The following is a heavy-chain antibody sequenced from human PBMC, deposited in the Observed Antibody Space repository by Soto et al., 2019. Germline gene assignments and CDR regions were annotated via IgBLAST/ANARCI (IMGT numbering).Heavy chain of an antibody. Sequence: EVQLVESGGSLVQPGGSVRLSCAASGFTFSDHYKDWVRQAPGKGLQWVGRTRNKADSYTTEYAASVKGRFTISRDDSKNSLYLQMNSLKTEDTAVYYCATGVVGAADYWGQGTLVTVSS. J-gene: IGHJ4*02. CDR2: TRNKADSYTT. V-gene: IGHV3-72*01. CDR1: GFTFSDHY. D-gene: IGHD1-26*01. CDR3: ATGVVGAADY.